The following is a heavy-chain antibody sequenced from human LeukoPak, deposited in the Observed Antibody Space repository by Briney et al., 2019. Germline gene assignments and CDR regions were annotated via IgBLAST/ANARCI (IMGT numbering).Heavy chain of an antibody. Sequence: GGSLRLSCAASGFTFSSYGMHWVRQAPGKGLEWVALIWYDGSDKYYADSVKGRLTISRDNSKNTLYLQMNSLRAEDTAVYYCAREGPRGNSQFDYWGQGTLVTVSS. CDR2: IWYDGSDK. CDR1: GFTFSSYG. V-gene: IGHV3-33*01. J-gene: IGHJ4*02. D-gene: IGHD2/OR15-2a*01. CDR3: AREGPRGNSQFDY.